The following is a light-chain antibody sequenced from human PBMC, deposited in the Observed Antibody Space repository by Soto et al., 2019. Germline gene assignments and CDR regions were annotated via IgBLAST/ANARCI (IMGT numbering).Light chain of an antibody. Sequence: QSVLTQPPSASGSPGQSVTISCTGTSSDVGGYNFVSWYQQHPGKAPKLMIYEVSKRPSAFPDRFSGSKSGNTASLTVSGLQAEYEADYYFSSKAGSNNLRVFGGVTKVTVL. CDR2: EVS. CDR3: SSKAGSNNLRV. J-gene: IGLJ2*01. V-gene: IGLV2-8*01. CDR1: SSDVGGYNF.